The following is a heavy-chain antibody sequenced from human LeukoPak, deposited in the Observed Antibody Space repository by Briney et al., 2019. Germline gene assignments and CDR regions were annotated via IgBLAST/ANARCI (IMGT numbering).Heavy chain of an antibody. J-gene: IGHJ4*02. CDR1: GFTFSSYA. CDR2: ISGSGGST. V-gene: IGHV3-23*01. Sequence: GGSLRLSCAASGFTFSSYAMSWVRQAPGKGLEWVSGISGSGGSTYYADSVKGRFTISRDNSKNTLYLQMNSLRAEDTAVYYCAKDTAEYSYGPSFDYWGQGTLVTVSS. D-gene: IGHD5-18*01. CDR3: AKDTAEYSYGPSFDY.